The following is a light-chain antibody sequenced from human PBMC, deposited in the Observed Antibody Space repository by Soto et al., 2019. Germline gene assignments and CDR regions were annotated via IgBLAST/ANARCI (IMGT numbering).Light chain of an antibody. CDR3: QQYGSSPRT. CDR2: GAS. J-gene: IGKJ1*01. CDR1: QSVSSSY. Sequence: EIVLTQSPFTLSLSPGERATLSCRASQSVSSSYLAWYQQKPGQAPRLLIYGASSRATGIPDRFSGSGSGTDFTLTISRLEPEDFAVYYCQQYGSSPRTFGQGTKVDVK. V-gene: IGKV3-20*01.